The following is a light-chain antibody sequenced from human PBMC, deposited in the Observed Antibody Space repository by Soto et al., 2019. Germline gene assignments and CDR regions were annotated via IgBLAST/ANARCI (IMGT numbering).Light chain of an antibody. CDR1: QTRLHSNGYTY. Sequence: DIVMTQSPLSLPVTPGEPASISCRSSQTRLHSNGYTYLDWYLQKPGQSLQVLIFLGSNRASGVPDRFSGSGSGTDFTLQISRVEAEDVGVYYCMQALQTPLTFGGGTKVEIK. J-gene: IGKJ4*01. CDR3: MQALQTPLT. CDR2: LGS. V-gene: IGKV2-28*01.